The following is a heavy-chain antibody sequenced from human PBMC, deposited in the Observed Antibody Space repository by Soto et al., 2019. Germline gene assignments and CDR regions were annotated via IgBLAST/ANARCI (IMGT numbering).Heavy chain of an antibody. CDR2: ISAYNGNT. V-gene: IGHV1-18*04. Sequence: GASVTFSCTASSYRFSSYGISCARQAPGPGLGWIGWISAYNGNTNYAQKLQGKVTMTTDTSTSRAYMDLRSLRSDDTAVYYCARSYRDYSALGYYGMDVWGQRTTVTVSS. J-gene: IGHJ6*02. CDR3: ARSYRDYSALGYYGMDV. D-gene: IGHD4-4*01. CDR1: SYRFSSYG.